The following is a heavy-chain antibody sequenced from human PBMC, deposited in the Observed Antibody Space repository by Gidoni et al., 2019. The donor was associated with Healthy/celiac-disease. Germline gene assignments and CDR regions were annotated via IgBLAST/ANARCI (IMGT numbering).Heavy chain of an antibody. CDR3: ARGRYCSGGSCYSGDAFDI. Sequence: PCSSVIHITPASGVIFSSYWMNWVRQAPGKGLVWVSRINSDGSSTSYADSVKGRFTISRDNAKNTLYLQMNSLRAEDTAVYYCARGRYCSGGSCYSGDAFDIWGQGTMVTVSS. CDR2: INSDGSST. D-gene: IGHD2-15*01. J-gene: IGHJ3*02. CDR1: GVIFSSYW. V-gene: IGHV3-74*01.